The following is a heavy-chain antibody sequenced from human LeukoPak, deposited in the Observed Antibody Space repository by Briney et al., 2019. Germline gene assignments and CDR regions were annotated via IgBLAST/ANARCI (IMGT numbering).Heavy chain of an antibody. D-gene: IGHD5-18*01. CDR1: GFTFSSFG. J-gene: IGHJ4*02. CDR3: ADLSGYTYGYITY. Sequence: TGRSLRLSCAASGFTFSSFGMHWVRQAPGKGLEWVAVISYDGIKTYYADSVKGRFTISRDNSKNTLYPQMNSLRTEDTAVYYCADLSGYTYGYITYWGQGTLVIVSS. V-gene: IGHV3-30*03. CDR2: ISYDGIKT.